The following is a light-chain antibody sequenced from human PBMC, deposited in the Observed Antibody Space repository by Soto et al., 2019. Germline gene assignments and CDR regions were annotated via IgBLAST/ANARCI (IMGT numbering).Light chain of an antibody. CDR2: SAS. Sequence: EIVLTQSPATLSLSPGERATLSCRASQSVTSNYLAWYQQKPGQAPRLLIYSASRRATGIPDRFSGSGSGTDFTLTINRVEPEDFAVYFCQQYGGSPRTFGQGTKVDI. V-gene: IGKV3-20*01. J-gene: IGKJ1*01. CDR1: QSVTSNY. CDR3: QQYGGSPRT.